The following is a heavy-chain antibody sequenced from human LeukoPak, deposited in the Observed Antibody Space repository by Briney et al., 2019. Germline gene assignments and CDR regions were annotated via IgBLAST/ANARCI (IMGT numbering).Heavy chain of an antibody. Sequence: KPSETLSLXCAVSGYSISSGYYWGWIRQPPGKGLEWIGSIYHSGSTYYNQSLKSRVTISVDTSKNQFSLKLSSVTAADTAVYYCARRRDFWSGYYPNWFDPWGQGTLVTVSS. CDR3: ARRRDFWSGYYPNWFDP. J-gene: IGHJ5*02. CDR2: IYHSGST. CDR1: GYSISSGYY. D-gene: IGHD3-3*01. V-gene: IGHV4-38-2*01.